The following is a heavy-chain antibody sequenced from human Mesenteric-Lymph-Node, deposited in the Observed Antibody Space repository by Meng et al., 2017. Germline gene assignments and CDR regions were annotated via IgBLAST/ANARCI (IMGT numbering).Heavy chain of an antibody. CDR1: GFTFSSYE. CDR2: ISSSGSTI. D-gene: IGHD3-3*01. V-gene: IGHV3-48*03. CDR3: AKEVFGVVYYYYYGMDV. J-gene: IGHJ6*02. Sequence: GESLKISCAASGFTFSSYEMNWVRQAPGKGLEWVSYISSSGSTIYYADSVKGRFTISRDNSKNTLYLQMNSLRAEDTAVYYCAKEVFGVVYYYYYGMDVWGQGTTVTVSS.